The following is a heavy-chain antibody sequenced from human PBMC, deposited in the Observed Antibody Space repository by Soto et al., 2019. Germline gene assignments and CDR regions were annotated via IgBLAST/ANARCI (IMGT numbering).Heavy chain of an antibody. V-gene: IGHV4-61*01. CDR1: GGSVSSGSYY. CDR2: IYYSGST. D-gene: IGHD6-13*01. J-gene: IGHJ5*02. CDR3: ARDEAAAAGTGWFDP. Sequence: QVQLQESGPGLVKPSETLSLTCTVSGGSVSSGSYYWSWIRQPPGKGLEWIGYIYYSGSTNYNPSLTSRVTISVDTSKNQFSLKLSSVTAADTAVYYCARDEAAAAGTGWFDPWGQGTLVTVSS.